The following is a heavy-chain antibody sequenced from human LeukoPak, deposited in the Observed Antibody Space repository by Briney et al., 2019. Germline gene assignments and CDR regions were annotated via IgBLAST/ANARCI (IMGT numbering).Heavy chain of an antibody. D-gene: IGHD3-10*01. J-gene: IGHJ4*02. CDR2: IYHSGST. CDR3: ASAILTMVRGEDY. V-gene: IGHV4-38-2*02. Sequence: NPSETLSLTCTVSGYSISSGYYWGWIRQPPGKGLEWIGSIYHSGSTYYNPSLKSRVTISVDTSKNQFSLKLSSVTAADTAVYYCASAILTMVRGEDYWGQGTLVTVSS. CDR1: GYSISSGYY.